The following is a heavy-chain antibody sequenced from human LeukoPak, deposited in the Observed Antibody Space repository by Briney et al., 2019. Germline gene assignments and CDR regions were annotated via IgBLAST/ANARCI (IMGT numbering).Heavy chain of an antibody. Sequence: PGGSLRLSCAASGFTFSSYAMSWVRQAPGKGLEWVSAISGSGGSTYYADSVKGRFTISRDNSKNTLYLQMNSLRAEDTAVYYCAKDDYGDYASGMDVWGQGTTVTVSS. V-gene: IGHV3-23*01. CDR3: AKDDYGDYASGMDV. CDR1: GFTFSSYA. D-gene: IGHD4-17*01. CDR2: ISGSGGST. J-gene: IGHJ6*02.